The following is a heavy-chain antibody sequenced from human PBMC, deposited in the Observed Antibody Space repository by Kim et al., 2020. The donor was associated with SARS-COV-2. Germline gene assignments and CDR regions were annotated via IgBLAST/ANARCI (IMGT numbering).Heavy chain of an antibody. CDR3: ARDRVEFRDSSGWYGVYYYYYYGMDV. CDR2: INPSGGST. Sequence: ASVKVSCKAGGYTFTSYYMHWVRQAPGQGLEWMGIINPSGGSTSYAQKFQGRVTMTRDTSTSTVYMELSSLRSEDTAVYYCARDRVEFRDSSGWYGVYYYYYYGMDVWGQGTTVTVSS. V-gene: IGHV1-46*01. J-gene: IGHJ6*02. D-gene: IGHD6-19*01. CDR1: GYTFTSYY.